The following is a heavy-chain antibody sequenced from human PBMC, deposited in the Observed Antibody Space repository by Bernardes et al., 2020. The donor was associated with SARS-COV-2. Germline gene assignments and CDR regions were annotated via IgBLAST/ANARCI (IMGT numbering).Heavy chain of an antibody. CDR3: AREVNDVSMIVVVITGFSSLFDS. CDR1: GGSFSGYQ. Sequence: SETLCLTCAVYGGSFSGYQWTWIRQAPGKGLEWIGEIDHSGRTKYNPSLKSRLTISVDTSKNQLSLKVNSVTAADAAVYYCAREVNDVSMIVVVITGFSSLFDSWGQGTLVTVSS. J-gene: IGHJ4*02. V-gene: IGHV4-34*01. D-gene: IGHD3-22*01. CDR2: IDHSGRT.